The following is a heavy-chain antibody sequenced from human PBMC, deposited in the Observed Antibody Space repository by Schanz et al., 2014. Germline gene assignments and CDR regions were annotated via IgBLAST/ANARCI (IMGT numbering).Heavy chain of an antibody. CDR2: VSHDGFTK. D-gene: IGHD1-26*01. CDR3: ARGGATRFDY. J-gene: IGHJ4*02. V-gene: IGHV3-30*04. Sequence: QVQLEESGGGVVQPGGSLRLSCVASGFSFSGFAVHWVRQAPGKGLEWVSIVSHDGFTKHYADSVKGRFTISRDNAKNSLYLQMNSLRDEDTAVYYCARGGATRFDYWGQGTLVTVSS. CDR1: GFSFSGFA.